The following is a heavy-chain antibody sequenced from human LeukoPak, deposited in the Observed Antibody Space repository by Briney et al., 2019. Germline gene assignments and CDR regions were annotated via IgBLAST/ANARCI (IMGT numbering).Heavy chain of an antibody. Sequence: PSETLSLTCTVSGGSISSYYWSWIRQPAGKGPEWIGRIYTSGSTNYNPSLKSRVTISVDKSKNQFSLKLSSVTAADTAVYYCARGGLAARPGYFDYWGQGTLVTVSS. CDR2: IYTSGST. J-gene: IGHJ4*02. V-gene: IGHV4-4*07. CDR3: ARGGLAARPGYFDY. D-gene: IGHD6-6*01. CDR1: GGSISSYY.